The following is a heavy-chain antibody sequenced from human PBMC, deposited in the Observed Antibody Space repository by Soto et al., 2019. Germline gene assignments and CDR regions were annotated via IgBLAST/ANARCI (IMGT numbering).Heavy chain of an antibody. CDR2: IYYSGST. CDR3: ARAFGDYVGY. V-gene: IGHV4-61*01. J-gene: IGHJ4*02. D-gene: IGHD3-10*01. Sequence: PSETLSLTCTVSGGSVSSGSYYWSWIRQPPGKGLEWIGYIYYSGSTNYNPSLKSRVTISVDTSKNQFSLKLSSVTAADTAVYYCARAFGDYVGYWGQGTLVTVSS. CDR1: GGSVSSGSYY.